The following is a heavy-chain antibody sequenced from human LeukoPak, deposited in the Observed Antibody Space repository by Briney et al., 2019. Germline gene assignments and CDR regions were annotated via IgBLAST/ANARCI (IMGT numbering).Heavy chain of an antibody. CDR1: GFLFDDYA. Sequence: PGRSLRLSCATSGFLFDDYAMHWVRQAPGKGLEWVSGINWNGKNIGYGDSVKGRFTISRDNAKNSLSLQMNNLRPEDTALYYCARQPGVAANDNNYYYGMDVWGQGTTVTVSS. CDR3: ARQPGVAANDNNYYYGMDV. D-gene: IGHD2-15*01. J-gene: IGHJ6*02. CDR2: INWNGKNI. V-gene: IGHV3-9*01.